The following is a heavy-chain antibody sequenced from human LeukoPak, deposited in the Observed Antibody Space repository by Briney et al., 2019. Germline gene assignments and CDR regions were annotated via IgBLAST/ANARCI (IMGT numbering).Heavy chain of an antibody. J-gene: IGHJ4*02. CDR3: ARVTGYRIEDYFDY. CDR2: IYYSGST. V-gene: IGHV4-59*01. CDR1: GGSISSYY. D-gene: IGHD6-13*01. Sequence: SETLSLTCTVSGGSISSYYWSWIRQPPGKGLEWIGYIYYSGSTNYNPSLKSRVTISAETSKNEFSLKLRSVTAADTAVYYCARVTGYRIEDYFDYWGQGTLVTVS.